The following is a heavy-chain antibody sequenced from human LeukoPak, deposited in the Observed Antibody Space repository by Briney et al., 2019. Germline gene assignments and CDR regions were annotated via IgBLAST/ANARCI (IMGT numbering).Heavy chain of an antibody. V-gene: IGHV4-59*01. CDR1: GGSIRSYY. Sequence: PSETLSLTCTVSGGSIRSYYWSWIRQPPGKGLEWIGYIYYSGSTNYNPSLKSRVTISVDTSKNQFSLKLSSVTAADTAVYYCARVGGPMGWGDAFDIWGQGTMVTVSS. CDR2: IYYSGST. CDR3: ARVGGPMGWGDAFDI. J-gene: IGHJ3*02. D-gene: IGHD1-26*01.